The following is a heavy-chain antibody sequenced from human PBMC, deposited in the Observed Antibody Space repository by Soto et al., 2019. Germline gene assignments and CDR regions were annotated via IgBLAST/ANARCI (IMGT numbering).Heavy chain of an antibody. CDR2: ISTYNGNT. V-gene: IGHV1-18*04. Sequence: QVQLVQSGDEVKKPGASVKVSCKASGYPFTTYGITWVRQAPGQGLEWMGWISTYNGNTNYAQSLQGRVTMTRETSSTTAYMALRSLRADDTAVYYCARVMTTFGVVSKGPDHWGQGTLVTVSS. D-gene: IGHD3-3*01. CDR1: GYPFTTYG. CDR3: ARVMTTFGVVSKGPDH. J-gene: IGHJ4*02.